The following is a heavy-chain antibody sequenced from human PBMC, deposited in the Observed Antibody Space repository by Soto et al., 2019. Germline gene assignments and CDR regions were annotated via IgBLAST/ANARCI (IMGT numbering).Heavy chain of an antibody. V-gene: IGHV4-59*13. CDR1: GGSISTYY. CDR3: AKVGAAAGRFAFDI. D-gene: IGHD6-13*01. CDR2: IYYTGNT. J-gene: IGHJ3*02. Sequence: SETLSLTCTVTGGSISTYYWSWIRQPPGKGLEWIGHIYYTGNTNYNPSLKSRVTISVDTSTNRFSLRLRSVSAADTAVYYCAKVGAAAGRFAFDIWGQGTMVTVSS.